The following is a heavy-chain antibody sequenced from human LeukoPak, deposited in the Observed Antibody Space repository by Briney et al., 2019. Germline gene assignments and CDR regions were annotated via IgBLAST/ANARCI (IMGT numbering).Heavy chain of an antibody. CDR3: ARDNHYSAVTTWNYYYYMDV. CDR2: IYYSGNT. Sequence: PSETLSLTSTVSGGSISSSSYYWGWIRQAPGKGLEWNGSIYYSGNTYYNPSLKSRVTISVDTSENQFSLKLSSVTAADTAVYYCARDNHYSAVTTWNYYYYMDVWGKGTTVTFSS. V-gene: IGHV4-39*07. D-gene: IGHD4-17*01. CDR1: GGSISSSSYY. J-gene: IGHJ6*03.